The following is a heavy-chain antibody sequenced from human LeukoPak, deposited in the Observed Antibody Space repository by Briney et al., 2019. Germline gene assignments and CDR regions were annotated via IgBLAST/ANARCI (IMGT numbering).Heavy chain of an antibody. CDR1: GGSISSSSYY. CDR3: AREAVDTGSIDY. V-gene: IGHV4-39*07. CDR2: IYYSGST. J-gene: IGHJ4*02. Sequence: SETLSLTCTVSGGSISSSSYYWGWIRQPPGKGLEWIGSIYYSGSTYYNPSLKSRVTISVDTSKNQFSLKLSSVTAADTAVYYCAREAVDTGSIDYWGQGTLVTVSS. D-gene: IGHD5-18*01.